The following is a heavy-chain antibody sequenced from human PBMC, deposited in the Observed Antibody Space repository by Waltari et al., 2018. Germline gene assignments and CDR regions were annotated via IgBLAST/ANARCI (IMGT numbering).Heavy chain of an antibody. J-gene: IGHJ4*02. CDR1: GDSISSTIYY. CDR2: FVYNANT. Sequence: QLHLQESGPGLVKPSETLSLTCSVSGDSISSTIYYWGWIRQPPGKGLEWIGSFVYNANTYYNPSLKSRVSISVDTSKNHFSLQLMSVTAADTAIYYCARPGRVGGGSLMALDYWGQGTLVTVSS. D-gene: IGHD2-15*01. V-gene: IGHV4-39*02. CDR3: ARPGRVGGGSLMALDY.